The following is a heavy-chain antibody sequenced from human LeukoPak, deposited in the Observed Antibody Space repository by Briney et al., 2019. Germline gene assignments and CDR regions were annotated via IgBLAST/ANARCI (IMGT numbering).Heavy chain of an antibody. CDR3: ARRYFPVRGVTYFDY. CDR2: IYPGDSDT. J-gene: IGHJ4*02. V-gene: IGHV5-51*01. D-gene: IGHD3-10*01. CDR1: GYSFTGYW. Sequence: GESLKISCKGSGYSFTGYWIGWVRQMPGKGLEWMGIIYPGDSDTRYSPSFQGQVTISADKSISTAYLQWSSLKASDTAMYYCARRYFPVRGVTYFDYWGQGTLVTVSS.